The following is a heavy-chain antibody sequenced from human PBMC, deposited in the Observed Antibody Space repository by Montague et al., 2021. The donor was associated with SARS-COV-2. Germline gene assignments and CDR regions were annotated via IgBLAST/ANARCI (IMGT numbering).Heavy chain of an antibody. D-gene: IGHD2-2*01. V-gene: IGHV6-1*01. Sequence: CAISGDSVSSNIATWNWIRQSPSRGLEWLGRTYYRSKWYNDYAESVKSRITIDPDTSKHQSSLHLNSVTPEDTAVYYCARIPVGSKYYFDFWGQGTLVSVSS. J-gene: IGHJ4*02. CDR1: GDSVSSNIAT. CDR3: ARIPVGSKYYFDF. CDR2: TYYRSKWYN.